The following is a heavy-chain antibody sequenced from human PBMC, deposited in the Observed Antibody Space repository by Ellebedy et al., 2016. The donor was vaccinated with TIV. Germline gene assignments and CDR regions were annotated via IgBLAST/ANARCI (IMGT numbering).Heavy chain of an antibody. CDR2: INPSGGST. CDR1: GYTFTSHY. J-gene: IGHJ4*02. V-gene: IGHV1-46*01. Sequence: AASVKVSCKASGYTFTSHYMHWVRQAPGHGLEWMGIINPSGGSTTYPQNFQGRVTMTRDTSTSTVYMELSSLGSEDTAFYYCARDLTGAYNLDSWGQGTLVTVSS. D-gene: IGHD3-16*01. CDR3: ARDLTGAYNLDS.